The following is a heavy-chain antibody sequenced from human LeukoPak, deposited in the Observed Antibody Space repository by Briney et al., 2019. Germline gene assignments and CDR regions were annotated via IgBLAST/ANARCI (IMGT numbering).Heavy chain of an antibody. J-gene: IGHJ4*02. D-gene: IGHD3-22*01. CDR2: ISYHGNNK. CDR3: ARCPESSGYYYELDS. V-gene: IGHV3-30*03. Sequence: GGSLRLSCAASGFNFSIYGMHWVRQAPGKGLEWVAVISYHGNNKYFADSVKGRFTISRDNSKNTLYLQMDSLRTEDTAVYYCARCPESSGYYYELDSWGQGTLVTVSS. CDR1: GFNFSIYG.